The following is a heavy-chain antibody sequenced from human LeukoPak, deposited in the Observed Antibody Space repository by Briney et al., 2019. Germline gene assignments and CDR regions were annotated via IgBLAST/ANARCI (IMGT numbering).Heavy chain of an antibody. CDR2: IRYDGSNK. Sequence: GGSLRLSCAASGFTFITYGMHWVRQAPGKGLEWVAFIRYDGSNKYYADSVKGRFTISRDNSKNTLYLQMNSLRAEDTAVYYCARSIGSYWGSAFDIWGQGTMVTVSS. V-gene: IGHV3-30*02. D-gene: IGHD1-26*01. J-gene: IGHJ3*02. CDR3: ARSIGSYWGSAFDI. CDR1: GFTFITYG.